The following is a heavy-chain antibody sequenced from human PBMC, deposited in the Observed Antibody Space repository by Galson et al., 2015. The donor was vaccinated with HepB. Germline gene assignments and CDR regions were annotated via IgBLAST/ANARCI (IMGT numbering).Heavy chain of an antibody. CDR1: RFTFSSYG. V-gene: IGHV3-33*08. Sequence: SLRLSCAASRFTFSSYGMHWVRQAPGKGLEWVAVIWYDGSNKYYADSVKGRFTISRDNSKNTLYLQMNSLRAEDTAVYYCARDDDCSGGSCYSLIDYWGQGTLVTVSS. CDR3: ARDDDCSGGSCYSLIDY. J-gene: IGHJ4*02. D-gene: IGHD2-15*01. CDR2: IWYDGSNK.